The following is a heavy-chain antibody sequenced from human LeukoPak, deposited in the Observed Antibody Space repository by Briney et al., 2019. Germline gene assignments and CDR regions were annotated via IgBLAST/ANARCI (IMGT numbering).Heavy chain of an antibody. J-gene: IGHJ5*02. CDR2: INHSGST. Sequence: SETLSLTCAVYGGSFGGYYWSWIRQPPGKGLEWIGEINHSGSTNYNPSLKSRVTISVDTSKNQFSLKLSSVTAADTAVYYCARSSSSWETERLGPWGQGTLVTVSS. D-gene: IGHD6-13*01. V-gene: IGHV4-34*01. CDR3: ARSSSSWETERLGP. CDR1: GGSFGGYY.